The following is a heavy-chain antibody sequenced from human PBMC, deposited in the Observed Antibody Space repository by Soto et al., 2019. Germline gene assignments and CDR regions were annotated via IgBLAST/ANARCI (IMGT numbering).Heavy chain of an antibody. CDR3: VTEGYMRSDWYGQFDY. D-gene: IGHD6-19*01. J-gene: IGHJ4*02. CDR2: ISSYGADT. Sequence: PGGSLRLSCSASGFTFNSYAMHWVRQAPGKGLEFVSAISSYGADTYYADSVKGRFAISRDNSKNTLYLQMSSLRPEDKGLYYCVTEGYMRSDWYGQFDYWGQGALVTVSS. V-gene: IGHV3-64D*06. CDR1: GFTFNSYA.